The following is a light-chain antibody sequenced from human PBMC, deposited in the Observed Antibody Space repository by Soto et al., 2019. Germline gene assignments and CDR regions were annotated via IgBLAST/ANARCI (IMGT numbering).Light chain of an antibody. Sequence: EIVLTQSPGTLSLSPGERATLSCRASQSVSSSYLAWYQQKPGQAPRLLIYGASSRATGIPDRFSGSGSGTDFTLTISRLEPEDDAVYYCQQYGSSPGTFGGGTKVEIK. CDR2: GAS. CDR1: QSVSSSY. J-gene: IGKJ4*01. V-gene: IGKV3-20*01. CDR3: QQYGSSPGT.